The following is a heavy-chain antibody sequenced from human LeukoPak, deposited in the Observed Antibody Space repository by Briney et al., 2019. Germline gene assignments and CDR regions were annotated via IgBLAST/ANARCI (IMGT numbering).Heavy chain of an antibody. J-gene: IGHJ4*02. CDR3: ARGPGIAAAGPGTDY. CDR2: INHSGCT. Sequence: SETLSLTCTVSGGSISSYYWSWIRQPPGKGLEWIGEINHSGCTNYNPSLKSRVTISVDTSKNQFSLKLSSVTAADTAVYYCARGPGIAAAGPGTDYWGQGTLVTVSS. V-gene: IGHV4-34*01. D-gene: IGHD6-13*01. CDR1: GGSISSYY.